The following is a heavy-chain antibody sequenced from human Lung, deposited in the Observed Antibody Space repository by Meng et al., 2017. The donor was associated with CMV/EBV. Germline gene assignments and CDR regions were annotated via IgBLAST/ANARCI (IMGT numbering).Heavy chain of an antibody. CDR1: GFSFDDAA. Sequence: EVQLVESGGVVVQPGGSLSLSCAGSGFSFDDAAMHWFRQAPGKGLEWVSHINWDCTSTYYADPVKGRFIISRDNIRNLLYLQMNSLTVEDSALYYCTKGRTREYFQHWGQGTLVTVSS. J-gene: IGHJ1*01. CDR2: INWDCTST. CDR3: TKGRTREYFQH. V-gene: IGHV3-43D*03.